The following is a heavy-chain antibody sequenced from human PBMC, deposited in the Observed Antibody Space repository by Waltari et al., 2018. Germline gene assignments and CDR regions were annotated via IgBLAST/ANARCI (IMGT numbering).Heavy chain of an antibody. Sequence: EVQLVETGGGLIQPGGSLRLSCAASGFTVSSNYMSWVRQAPGKGLEWVSVIYSGGSTYYADSVKGRFTISRDNSKNTLYLQMNSLRAEDTAVYYCARDAGSGWSRHYYMDVWGKGTTVTVSS. CDR1: GFTVSSNY. V-gene: IGHV3-53*02. CDR2: IYSGGST. J-gene: IGHJ6*03. D-gene: IGHD6-19*01. CDR3: ARDAGSGWSRHYYMDV.